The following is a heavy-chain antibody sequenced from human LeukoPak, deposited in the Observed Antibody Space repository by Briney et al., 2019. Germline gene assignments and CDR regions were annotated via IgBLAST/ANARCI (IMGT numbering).Heavy chain of an antibody. CDR2: IKQDGSEK. D-gene: IGHD2-2*01. V-gene: IGHV3-7*03. CDR3: ARESCSSTSCYVNWFDP. CDR1: GFTFSSYW. Sequence: GGSLRLSCAASGFTFSSYWMSWLPQAPGKGLEWVANIKQDGSEKYYVDSVKGRFTISRDNAKNSLYLQMNSLRAEDTAVYYCARESCSSTSCYVNWFDPWGQGTLVTVSS. J-gene: IGHJ5*02.